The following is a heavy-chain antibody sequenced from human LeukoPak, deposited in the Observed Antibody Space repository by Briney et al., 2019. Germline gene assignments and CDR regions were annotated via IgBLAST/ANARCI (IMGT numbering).Heavy chain of an antibody. CDR3: ARLYGSGSYHDY. D-gene: IGHD3-10*01. J-gene: IGHJ4*02. CDR1: GGSISSSSYY. CDR2: IYYSGST. V-gene: IGHV4-39*07. Sequence: PSETLSLTCTVSGGSISSSSYYWGWIRQPPGKGLEWIGSIYYSGSTYYNPSLKSRVTISVDTSKNQFSLKLSSVTAADTAVYYCARLYGSGSYHDYWGQGTLVTVSS.